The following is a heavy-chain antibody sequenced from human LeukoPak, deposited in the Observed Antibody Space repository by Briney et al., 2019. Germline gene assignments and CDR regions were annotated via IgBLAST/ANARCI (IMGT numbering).Heavy chain of an antibody. CDR2: INYSGST. CDR1: GGSFSGYY. Sequence: PSETLSLTCAVYGGSFSGYYWSWIRRPPGKGLEWIGEINYSGSTNYNPSLKSRVTISVDTSKNQFSLKLSSVTAADTAVYYCARGLGENYDFWSGYYLFNWFDPWGQGTLVTVSS. D-gene: IGHD3-3*01. CDR3: ARGLGENYDFWSGYYLFNWFDP. J-gene: IGHJ5*02. V-gene: IGHV4-34*01.